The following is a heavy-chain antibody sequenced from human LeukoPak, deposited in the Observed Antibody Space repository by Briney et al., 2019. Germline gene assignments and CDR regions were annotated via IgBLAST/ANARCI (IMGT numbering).Heavy chain of an antibody. V-gene: IGHV1-2*02. J-gene: IGHJ6*02. CDR3: ATTVTKIYYYYYGMDV. CDR2: INPNSGGT. D-gene: IGHD4-17*01. Sequence: ASVKVSCKASGYTFTGYYMHWVRQAPGQGLEWMGWINPNSGGTNYAQKFQGRVTMTRDTSISTAYMELSRLRSDDTAVYYCATTVTKIYYYYYGMDVWGQGTTVTVPS. CDR1: GYTFTGYY.